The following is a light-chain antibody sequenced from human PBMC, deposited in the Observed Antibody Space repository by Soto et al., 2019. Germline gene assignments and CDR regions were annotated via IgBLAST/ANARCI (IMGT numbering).Light chain of an antibody. V-gene: IGLV2-14*03. CDR2: DVS. Sequence: QSALTQPASVSGSPGQSITISCTGTNSDVGGYNYVSWYQQHPGNAPKLMIYDVSNRPSGVSNRFSGSKSGNTASLTISGLHADEEADDYCSSYTSSSTSVVFGGGTKLTVL. CDR3: SSYTSSSTSVV. CDR1: NSDVGGYNY. J-gene: IGLJ2*01.